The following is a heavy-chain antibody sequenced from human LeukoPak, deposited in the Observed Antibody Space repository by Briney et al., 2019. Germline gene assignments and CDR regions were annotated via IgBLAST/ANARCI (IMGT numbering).Heavy chain of an antibody. J-gene: IGHJ4*02. CDR2: IREDGSEK. D-gene: IGHD3-10*01. CDR1: GFTFSNYW. Sequence: GGSLRLSCAASGFTFSNYWMSWVRQAPGKGLEWVANIREDGSEKYYVDSVKGQFAISRDNAKNSLFLQMDSLRAEDTAVYYCARDLAGHYYGSGSSFDYWGQGTLVTVS. CDR3: ARDLAGHYYGSGSSFDY. V-gene: IGHV3-7*01.